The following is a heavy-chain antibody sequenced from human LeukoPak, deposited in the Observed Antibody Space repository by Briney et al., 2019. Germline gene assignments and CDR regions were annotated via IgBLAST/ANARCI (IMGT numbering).Heavy chain of an antibody. D-gene: IGHD4-11*01. Sequence: SETLSLTCAVSGGSVSSSSDSWGWIRQPPGKGLEWIGTISYSGSTYYSPSLKSRVTISVDRSKNQFSLKLSSVTAADTAVYYCARASVTYYYYYYMDVWGKGTTVTVSS. J-gene: IGHJ6*03. CDR3: ARASVTYYYYYYMDV. V-gene: IGHV4-39*07. CDR1: GGSVSSSSDS. CDR2: ISYSGST.